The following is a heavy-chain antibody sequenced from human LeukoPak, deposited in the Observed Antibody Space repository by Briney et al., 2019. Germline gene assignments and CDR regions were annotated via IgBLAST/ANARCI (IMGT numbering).Heavy chain of an antibody. V-gene: IGHV3-15*01. CDR2: IKSKTDGGTT. Sequence: GGSLRLSCAPSGFTFSSYAMHWVRQAPGKGLEWVGRIKSKTDGGTTDYAAPVKGRFTISRDDSKNTLYLQMNSLKTEDTAVYYCTTVVWFGELCWFDPWGQGTLVTVSS. CDR1: GFTFSSYA. D-gene: IGHD3-10*01. CDR3: TTVVWFGELCWFDP. J-gene: IGHJ5*02.